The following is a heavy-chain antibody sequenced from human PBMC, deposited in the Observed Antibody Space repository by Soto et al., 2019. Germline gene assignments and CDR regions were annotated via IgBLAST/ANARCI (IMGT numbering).Heavy chain of an antibody. CDR1: GFTFSSYG. V-gene: IGHV3-33*01. Sequence: PGGSLRLSCAASGFTFSSYGMHWVRQAPGKGLEWVAVIWYDGSNKYYADSVKGRFTISRDNSKNTLYLQMNSLRAEDTAVYYCARIFSSAGFDYWGQGTLVTVSS. J-gene: IGHJ4*02. D-gene: IGHD6-19*01. CDR3: ARIFSSAGFDY. CDR2: IWYDGSNK.